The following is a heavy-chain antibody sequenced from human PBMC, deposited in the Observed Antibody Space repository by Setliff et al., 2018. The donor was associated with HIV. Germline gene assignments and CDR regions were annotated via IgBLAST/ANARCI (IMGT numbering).Heavy chain of an antibody. Sequence: GASVKVSCKASGYYFTAYYMHWVRQAPGQGLEWMGWINPNTGATQYAQKFQGRVTVTRDTPISTAYMEIKKLTSDDTAVYYCARDNRTGYSGGWPLDYWGQGTVVTVSS. CDR2: INPNTGAT. V-gene: IGHV1-2*02. D-gene: IGHD5-12*01. J-gene: IGHJ4*02. CDR1: GYYFTAYY. CDR3: ARDNRTGYSGGWPLDY.